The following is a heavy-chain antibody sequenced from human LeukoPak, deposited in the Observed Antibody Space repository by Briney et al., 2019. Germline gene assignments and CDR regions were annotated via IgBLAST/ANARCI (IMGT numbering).Heavy chain of an antibody. Sequence: ASVKVSCKASGGTFSSYAISWVRQAPGQGLEWMGGIIPIFGTANYAQKFQGRVTTTTDESTSTAYTELSSLRSEDTAVYYCAGGLQQGDYYYYYMDVWGKGTTVTVSS. CDR1: GGTFSSYA. CDR3: AGGLQQGDYYYYYMDV. D-gene: IGHD1-1*01. CDR2: IIPIFGTA. V-gene: IGHV1-69*05. J-gene: IGHJ6*03.